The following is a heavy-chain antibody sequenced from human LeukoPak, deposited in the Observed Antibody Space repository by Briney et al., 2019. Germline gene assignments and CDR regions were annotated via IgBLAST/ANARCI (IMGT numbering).Heavy chain of an antibody. V-gene: IGHV2-5*01. CDR2: IYGNEDK. CDR1: GFSRSTSGVG. Sequence: SGPTLVKPTQTLTLTCSFAGFSRSTSGVGVGWGRQRPGKALQWLTLIYGNEDKSYRPSLRSRLNITKDPSKNPAVITPTKMDRVGPAIYYCAHAGQPLVLGWFDPWGQGTLVTVSS. J-gene: IGHJ5*02. D-gene: IGHD6-13*01. CDR3: AHAGQPLVLGWFDP.